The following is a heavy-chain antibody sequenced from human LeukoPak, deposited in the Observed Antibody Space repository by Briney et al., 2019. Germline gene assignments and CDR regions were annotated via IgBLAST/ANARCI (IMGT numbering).Heavy chain of an antibody. CDR2: ISWNSGNR. CDR1: GFNFDDYA. J-gene: IGHJ4*02. CDR3: ARDREYYGFWSASMWGGFDY. V-gene: IGHV3-9*01. D-gene: IGHD3-3*01. Sequence: PGGSLRLSCVASGFNFDDYAMRWVRQAPGKGLEWVSGISWNSGNRGYADSVKGRFTISRDNAKNSLYLQMNSLRAEDTALCFCARDREYYGFWSASMWGGFDYWGQGTLVTVSS.